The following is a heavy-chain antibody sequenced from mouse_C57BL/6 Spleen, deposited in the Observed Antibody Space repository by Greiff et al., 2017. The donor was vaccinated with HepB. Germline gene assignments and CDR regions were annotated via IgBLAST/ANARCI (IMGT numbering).Heavy chain of an antibody. CDR3: ARFHYCYGYFDV. J-gene: IGHJ1*03. Sequence: LQESGPELVKPGASVKISCKASGYSFTDYNMNWVQQSNGKSLEWIGVINPNYGTTSYNQKFKGKATLTVDQSSSTAYLQLNSLTSEDSAVYYCARFHYCYGYFDVWGTGTTVTVSS. V-gene: IGHV1-39*01. CDR1: GYSFTDYN. CDR2: INPNYGTT. D-gene: IGHD1-1*01.